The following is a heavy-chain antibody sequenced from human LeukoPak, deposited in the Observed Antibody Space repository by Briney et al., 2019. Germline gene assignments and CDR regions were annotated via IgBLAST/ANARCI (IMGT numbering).Heavy chain of an antibody. CDR3: ARDLAVAGHKPNWFDP. CDR1: GYTFTGYY. J-gene: IGHJ5*02. D-gene: IGHD6-19*01. Sequence: ASVKVSCKASGYTFTGYYMHWVRQAPGQGLEWMGWINPNSGGTNYAQKFQGRVTMTRDTSIGTAYMELSRLRSDDTAVYYCARDLAVAGHKPNWFDPWGQGTLVTVSS. V-gene: IGHV1-2*02. CDR2: INPNSGGT.